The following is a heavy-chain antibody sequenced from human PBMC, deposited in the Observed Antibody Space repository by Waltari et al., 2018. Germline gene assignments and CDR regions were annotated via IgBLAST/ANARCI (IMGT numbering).Heavy chain of an antibody. CDR2: IKEDGSEK. J-gene: IGHJ5*01. V-gene: IGHV3-7*01. Sequence: EVQLVESGGGLVQPGGSLRLSCAASGFTFGHFWMNWVRQAPGKGLEYVANIKEDGSEKNYVGSVKGRFTIPRDNADNLLYLELNGLRADDTAVYFCTRGYLDWAECDSWGRGTLVTVSS. D-gene: IGHD3-9*01. CDR3: TRGYLDWAECDS. CDR1: GFTFGHFW.